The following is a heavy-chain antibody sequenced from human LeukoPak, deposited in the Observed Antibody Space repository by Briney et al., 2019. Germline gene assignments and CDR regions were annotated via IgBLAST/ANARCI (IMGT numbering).Heavy chain of an antibody. J-gene: IGHJ4*02. CDR2: IYYSGST. CDR3: ATRATVTTGSLRVFGY. CDR1: GGSISSSNYY. Sequence: SETLSLTCTVSGGSISSSNYYWGWIRQPPGKGLEWIGYIYYSGSTNYNPSLKSRVTISVDTSKNQFSLKLSSVTAADTAVYYCATRATVTTGSLRVFGYWGQGTLVTVSS. V-gene: IGHV4-61*05. D-gene: IGHD4-17*01.